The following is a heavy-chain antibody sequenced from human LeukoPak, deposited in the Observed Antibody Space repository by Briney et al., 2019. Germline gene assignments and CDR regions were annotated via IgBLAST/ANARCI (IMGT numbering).Heavy chain of an antibody. V-gene: IGHV4-30-2*01. D-gene: IGHD3-22*01. CDR3: ARVLDFYDSSGFYYGPFDP. CDR1: GGSISSGGYS. Sequence: SETLSLTCAVSGGSISSGGYSWSWIRQPPGKGLEWIGCIYHRGSTYYNPSLKSRVSMSADRSKNQFSLKLISVTAADTAVYYCARVLDFYDSSGFYYGPFDPWGQGTPVTVSS. J-gene: IGHJ5*02. CDR2: IYHRGST.